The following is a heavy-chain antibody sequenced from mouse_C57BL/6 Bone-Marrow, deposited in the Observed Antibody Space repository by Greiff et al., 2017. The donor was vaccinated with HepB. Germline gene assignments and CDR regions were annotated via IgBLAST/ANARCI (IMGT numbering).Heavy chain of an antibody. Sequence: DVHLVESGGDLVKPGGSLKLSCAASGFTFSSYGMSWVRQTPDKRLEWVATISSGGSYTYYPDSVKGRFTISRDNAKNTLYLQMSSLKSEDTAMYYCARRDGYYGPWGQGTTLTVSS. CDR1: GFTFSSYG. CDR2: ISSGGSYT. V-gene: IGHV5-6*01. D-gene: IGHD2-3*01. J-gene: IGHJ2*01. CDR3: ARRDGYYGP.